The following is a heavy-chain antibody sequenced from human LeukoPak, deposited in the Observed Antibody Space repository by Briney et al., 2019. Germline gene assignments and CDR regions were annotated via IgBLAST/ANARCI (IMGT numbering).Heavy chain of an antibody. D-gene: IGHD5-24*01. CDR3: ARAGTERWLQPLDY. J-gene: IGHJ4*02. CDR1: GGSISSSSYY. Sequence: SETLSLTCTVSGGSISSSSYYWSWIRQPPGKGLEWIGYIYYSGSTNYNPSLKSRVTISVDTSKNQFSLKLSSVTAADTAVYYCARAGTERWLQPLDYWGQGTLVTVSS. CDR2: IYYSGST. V-gene: IGHV4-61*01.